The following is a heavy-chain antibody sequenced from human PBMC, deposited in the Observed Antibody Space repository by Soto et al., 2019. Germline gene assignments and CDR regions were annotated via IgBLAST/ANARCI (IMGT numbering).Heavy chain of an antibody. CDR3: ARHYGSGTYPFDY. CDR2: IYYNGNT. CDR1: GGSISSYF. D-gene: IGHD3-10*01. Sequence: PSETLSLTCTVSGGSISSYFWSWIRQPPRKGLEWIGYIYYNGNTNYNPSLKSRVTISVDTSKNQFSLNLSSVTAADTAVYYCARHYGSGTYPFDYWGQGTLVPVSS. J-gene: IGHJ4*02. V-gene: IGHV4-59*08.